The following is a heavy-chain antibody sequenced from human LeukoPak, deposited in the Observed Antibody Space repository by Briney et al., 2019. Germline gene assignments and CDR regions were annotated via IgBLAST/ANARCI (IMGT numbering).Heavy chain of an antibody. CDR2: ISYDGSNK. CDR1: GFTFSSYG. CDR3: ARGEDYGVLPRGFDP. Sequence: PGGSLRLSCAASGFTFSSYGMHWVRQAPGKGLEWVAVISYDGSNKYYADSVKGRFTISRDNSKNTLYLQMNSLRAEDTAVYYCARGEDYGVLPRGFDPWGQGTLVTVSS. V-gene: IGHV3-30*03. D-gene: IGHD4-17*01. J-gene: IGHJ5*02.